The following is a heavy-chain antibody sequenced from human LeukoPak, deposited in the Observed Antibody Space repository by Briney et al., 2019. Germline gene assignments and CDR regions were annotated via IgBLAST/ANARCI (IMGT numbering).Heavy chain of an antibody. CDR2: ISDYNGNT. J-gene: IGHJ4*02. D-gene: IGHD3-16*01. Sequence: ASVTVSYKASGYTFTIYGISWVRPAPGQGLEWMGWISDYNGNTNYAQKLHGSVTMTTDTTTSTADMELRSLRSDDTAVYYCARDGGWRGFDYWGQGTLVTVSS. V-gene: IGHV1-18*01. CDR1: GYTFTIYG. CDR3: ARDGGWRGFDY.